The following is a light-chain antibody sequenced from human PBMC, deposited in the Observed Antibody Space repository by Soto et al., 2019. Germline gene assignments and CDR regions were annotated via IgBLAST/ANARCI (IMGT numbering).Light chain of an antibody. J-gene: IGKJ1*01. CDR3: QQYHTYWT. Sequence: DIQMTQSPSTLSGSVGDRVTINCRASQTISSWLAWYQQKPGKAPKLLIYKASTLKSGVPSRFSGSGSGTEFTLTISSLQPDDSATYYCQQYHTYWTFGQGTKVDIK. V-gene: IGKV1-5*03. CDR2: KAS. CDR1: QTISSW.